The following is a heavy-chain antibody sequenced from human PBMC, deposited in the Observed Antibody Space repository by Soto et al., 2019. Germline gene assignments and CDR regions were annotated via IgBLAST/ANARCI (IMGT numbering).Heavy chain of an antibody. CDR1: GGTFSTYA. D-gene: IGHD4-17*01. V-gene: IGHV1-69*13. CDR2: IIAIFGTA. J-gene: IGHJ6*02. CDR3: ARCGGAGPGYYYYYGMDV. Sequence: ASVKVSCKASGGTFSTYAISWVRQALGQGLEWMGGIIAIFGTANYAQKCRGRVTITADESTSTAYMELSSLRSEDTAVYYCARCGGAGPGYYYYYGMDVWGQGTTVTVSS.